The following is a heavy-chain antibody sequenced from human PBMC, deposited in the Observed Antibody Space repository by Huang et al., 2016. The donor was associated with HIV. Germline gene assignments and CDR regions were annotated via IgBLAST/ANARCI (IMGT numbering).Heavy chain of an antibody. CDR1: GFTFRTYT. V-gene: IGHV3-30*04. D-gene: IGHD4-4*01. Sequence: QVKLVESGGGVVQPGISLRLSCAASGFTFRTYTFHWVRQAPGKGLEWVAGSSYNGGKKFYADSVKGRVTISRDKSKNTVYLEVSSPRPEDSAVYYCTREFTTSVQFFDLWGQGTLVTVSS. CDR2: SSYNGGKK. CDR3: TREFTTSVQFFDL. J-gene: IGHJ4*02.